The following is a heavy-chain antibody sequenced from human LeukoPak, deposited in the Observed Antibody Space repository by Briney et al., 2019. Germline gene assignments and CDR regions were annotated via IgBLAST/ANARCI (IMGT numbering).Heavy chain of an antibody. J-gene: IGHJ5*02. CDR3: ARRGFGDNWFDP. CDR2: IYHTGST. Sequence: SETLSLTCTVSGHSIINSYYWGWIRQPPGKGLEWIGSIYHTGSTYYNPSLKSRVTISVDTSKNQFSLKLSSVTAADTAVYYCARRGFGDNWFDPWGQGTLVTVSS. V-gene: IGHV4-38-2*02. CDR1: GHSIINSYY. D-gene: IGHD3-10*01.